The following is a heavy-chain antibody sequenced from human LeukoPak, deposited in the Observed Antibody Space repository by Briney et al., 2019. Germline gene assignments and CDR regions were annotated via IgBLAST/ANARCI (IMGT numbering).Heavy chain of an antibody. V-gene: IGHV4-59*01. CDR2: IYYTGST. CDR1: GGSISSYY. Sequence: PSETLSLTCTVSGGSISSYYWSWIRQPPGKGLEWIGYIYYTGSTNYNPSLKSRVTISVDTSKNQFSLKLSSVTAADTAVYYCARGNSGSYYGFDYWGQGTLATVSS. CDR3: ARGNSGSYYGFDY. D-gene: IGHD1-26*01. J-gene: IGHJ4*02.